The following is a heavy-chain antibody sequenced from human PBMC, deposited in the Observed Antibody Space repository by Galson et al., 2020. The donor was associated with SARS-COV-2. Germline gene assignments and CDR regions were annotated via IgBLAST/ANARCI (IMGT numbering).Heavy chain of an antibody. D-gene: IGHD2-15*01. V-gene: IGHV3-21*01. CDR2: LSACSRYI. CDR1: GFPFSSYS. J-gene: IGHJ6*02. CDR3: ARVGGMATTPANYFYYGLDV. Sequence: GGSLRLSCAASGFPFSSYSMNWVRHAPGKGLEWVSPLSACSRYIHYADSVKGRFTISRDNAKNSLYLQMHSLRADDTAVDYCARVGGMATTPANYFYYGLDVWGQGTTVTVSS.